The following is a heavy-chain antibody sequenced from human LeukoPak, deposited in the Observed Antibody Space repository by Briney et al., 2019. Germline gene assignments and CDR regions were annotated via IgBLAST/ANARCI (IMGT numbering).Heavy chain of an antibody. D-gene: IGHD5-12*01. V-gene: IGHV1-2*02. CDR2: INPDTGGT. J-gene: IGHJ6*03. CDR1: GDTFTRYY. Sequence: ASLKVSCKASGDTFTRYYLHWVRQAPGQGLEWLGWINPDTGGTNYAQKFQGRVTETRDTSISTAYMELSRLQSDDTAVYYCARDVRYSNYMDVWGKGTTVTVSS. CDR3: ARDVRYSNYMDV.